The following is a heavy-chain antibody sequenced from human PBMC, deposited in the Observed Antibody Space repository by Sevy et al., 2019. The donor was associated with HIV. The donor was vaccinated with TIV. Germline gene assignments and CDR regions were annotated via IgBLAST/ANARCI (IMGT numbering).Heavy chain of an antibody. CDR3: ARVYYYDYSGPGY. CDR2: INPSGGST. V-gene: IGHV1-46*01. CDR1: GYTFTSYY. D-gene: IGHD3-22*01. Sequence: ASVKVSCKASGYTFTSYYIHWVRQAPGQGLEWMGLINPSGGSTSYAQKFQGRVTMTRGTSTNTVYIELSSLRSEDTAVYYCARVYYYDYSGPGYWGQGTLVTVSS. J-gene: IGHJ4*02.